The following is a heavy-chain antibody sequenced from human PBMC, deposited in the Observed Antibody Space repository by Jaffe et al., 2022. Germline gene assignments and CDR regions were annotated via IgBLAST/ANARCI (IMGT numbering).Heavy chain of an antibody. D-gene: IGHD6-19*01. CDR1: GFTFSSYS. V-gene: IGHV3-21*01. J-gene: IGHJ5*02. CDR3: ARDGSYPIAVAGTRWFDP. Sequence: EVQLVESGGGLVKPGGSLRLSCAASGFTFSSYSMNWVRQAPGKGLEWVSSISSSSSYIYYADSVKGRFTISRDNAKNSLYLQMNSLRAEDTAVYYCARDGSYPIAVAGTRWFDPWGQGTLVTVSS. CDR2: ISSSSSYI.